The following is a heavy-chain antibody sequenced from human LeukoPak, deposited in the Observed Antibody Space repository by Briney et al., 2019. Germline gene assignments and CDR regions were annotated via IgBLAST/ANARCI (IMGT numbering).Heavy chain of an antibody. CDR3: ARTYYFDSSGSYHPYFDY. CDR2: IYYSGST. D-gene: IGHD3-22*01. J-gene: IGHJ4*02. Sequence: SETLSLTCTVSGGTISSGGYYWSWIRQYPGKGLEWRGFIYYSGSTNYNPSLESRVTISVDTSKNQFSLKVSSVTAADTAVYYCARTYYFDSSGSYHPYFDYWGQGTLVTVSS. CDR1: GGTISSGGYY. V-gene: IGHV4-31*03.